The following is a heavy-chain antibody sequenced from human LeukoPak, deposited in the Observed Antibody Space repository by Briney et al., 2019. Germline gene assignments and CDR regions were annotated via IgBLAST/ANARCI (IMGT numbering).Heavy chain of an antibody. CDR1: GFTFSDAW. D-gene: IGHD3-10*01. CDR2: IKSKTGDGTT. V-gene: IGHV3-15*01. CDR3: TTGFPWFEDY. J-gene: IGHJ4*02. Sequence: GGSLRLSCAASGFTFSDAWMSWVRQAPGKGLEWVGRIKSKTGDGTTDYAAPVKGRFTISRDDSKSTLYLQMNSLKTEDTAVYYCTTGFPWFEDYWGQGTLVTVSS.